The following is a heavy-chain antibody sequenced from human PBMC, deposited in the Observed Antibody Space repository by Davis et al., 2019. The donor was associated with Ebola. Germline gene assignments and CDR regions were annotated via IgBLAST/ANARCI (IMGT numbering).Heavy chain of an antibody. CDR1: GYRFTSYW. Sequence: KVSCKGSGYRFTSYWIGWVRQMPGKGLEWMGIIYPGDSDTRYNPSFQGQVTISADRSINTVYLQWSSLKASDTAMYYCARRGPNYGDYVDYWGQGTLVTVSS. V-gene: IGHV5-51*01. CDR3: ARRGPNYGDYVDY. D-gene: IGHD4-17*01. CDR2: IYPGDSDT. J-gene: IGHJ4*02.